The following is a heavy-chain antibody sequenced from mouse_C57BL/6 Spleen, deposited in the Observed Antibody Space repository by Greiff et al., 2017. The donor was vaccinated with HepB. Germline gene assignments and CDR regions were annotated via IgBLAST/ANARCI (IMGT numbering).Heavy chain of an antibody. D-gene: IGHD2-1*01. V-gene: IGHV1-64*01. Sequence: VQLQQPGAELVKPGASVKLSCKASGYTFTSYWMHWVKQRPGQGLEWIGMIHPNSGSTNYNEKFKSKATLTVDKSSSTAYMQLSSLTSEDSAVYYCARSLYYGNYLYYFDYWGQGTTLTVSS. CDR1: GYTFTSYW. CDR3: ARSLYYGNYLYYFDY. CDR2: IHPNSGST. J-gene: IGHJ2*01.